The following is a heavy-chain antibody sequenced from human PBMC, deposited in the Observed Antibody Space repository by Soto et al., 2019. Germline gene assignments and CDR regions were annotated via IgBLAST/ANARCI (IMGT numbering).Heavy chain of an antibody. Sequence: QVQLQESGPGLVKPSETLSLTCTVSGGSISSYYWSWIRQPPGKGLEWIGYIYYSGSTNYNPSLKSRVTIXXDXSXTQFSLKLSSVTAADTAVYYCVRHGELERRHVWFDPWGQGTLVTVSS. J-gene: IGHJ5*02. V-gene: IGHV4-59*08. CDR3: VRHGELERRHVWFDP. CDR1: GGSISSYY. D-gene: IGHD1-1*01. CDR2: IYYSGST.